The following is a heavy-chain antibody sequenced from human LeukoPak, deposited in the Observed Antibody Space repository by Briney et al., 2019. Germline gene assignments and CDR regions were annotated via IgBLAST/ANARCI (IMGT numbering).Heavy chain of an antibody. CDR1: GFTFSSYG. D-gene: IGHD2-21*02. CDR3: AKDASAVVTAIPDFYFDY. Sequence: GSLRLSCAASGFTFSSYGMHWVRQAPGKGLEWVAFIRYDGSKKYYTDSVKGRFTISRDNSKNTLYLQMNSLRAEDTAVYYCAKDASAVVTAIPDFYFDYWGQGTLVTVSS. CDR2: IRYDGSKK. V-gene: IGHV3-30*02. J-gene: IGHJ4*02.